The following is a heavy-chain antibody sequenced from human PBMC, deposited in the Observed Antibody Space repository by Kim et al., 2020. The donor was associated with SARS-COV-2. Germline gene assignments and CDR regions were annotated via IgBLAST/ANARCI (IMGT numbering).Heavy chain of an antibody. CDR1: GYTFTSYG. V-gene: IGHV1-18*01. J-gene: IGHJ2*01. D-gene: IGHD3-9*01. CDR3: ARGGLRYFDWLPGYFDL. Sequence: ASVKVSCKASGYTFTSYGISWVRQAPGQGLEWMGWISAYNGNTNYAQKLQGRVTMTTDTSTSTAYMELRSLRSDDTAVYYCARGGLRYFDWLPGYFDLWGRGTLVTVSS. CDR2: ISAYNGNT.